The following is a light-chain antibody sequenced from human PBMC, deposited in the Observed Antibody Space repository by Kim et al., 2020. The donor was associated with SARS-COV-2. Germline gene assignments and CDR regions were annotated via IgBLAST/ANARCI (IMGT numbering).Light chain of an antibody. Sequence: QSALTQPASVSGSPGQSITISCTGSRSDIGGPYNSVSWYRHHPGKAPKVMIYDVTKRPSGVSNRFSGSKSGNTASLTISGLQADDEAHYYCSSSTRSTTWVFGGGTQLTVL. CDR1: RSDIGGPYNS. CDR2: DVT. CDR3: SSSTRSTTWV. V-gene: IGLV2-14*03. J-gene: IGLJ3*02.